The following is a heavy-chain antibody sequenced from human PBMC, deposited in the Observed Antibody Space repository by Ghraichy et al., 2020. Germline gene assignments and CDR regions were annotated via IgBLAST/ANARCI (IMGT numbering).Heavy chain of an antibody. D-gene: IGHD1-26*01. J-gene: IGHJ4*02. Sequence: GGSLRLSCAASGFTFSDHYMDWVRQAPGKGLEWVGRTRNKANSYTTEYAASVKGRFTISRDDSKNSLYLQMNSLKTEDTAVYYCASVVGATGLGDYWGQGTLVTVSS. V-gene: IGHV3-72*01. CDR1: GFTFSDHY. CDR3: ASVVGATGLGDY. CDR2: TRNKANSYTT.